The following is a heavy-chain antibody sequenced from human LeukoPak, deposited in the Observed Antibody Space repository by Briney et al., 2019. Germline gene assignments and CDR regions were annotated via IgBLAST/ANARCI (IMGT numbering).Heavy chain of an antibody. CDR2: ISPNSGDT. D-gene: IGHD6-13*01. CDR3: ARARQGAGTYAFDI. J-gene: IGHJ3*02. CDR1: GYTFTGHY. V-gene: IGHV1-2*02. Sequence: ASVKVSCKASGYTFTGHYMQWVRQAPGQGLEWMGWISPNSGDTLHAQKFQGRVTMARDTSINTAYMELSNLRSDDTAVYYCARARQGAGTYAFDIWGQGTTVTVSS.